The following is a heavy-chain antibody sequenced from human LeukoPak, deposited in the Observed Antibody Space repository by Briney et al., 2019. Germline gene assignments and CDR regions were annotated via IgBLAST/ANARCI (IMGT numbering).Heavy chain of an antibody. D-gene: IGHD2-2*01. Sequence: SETLSLTCTVSGGSISSYYWSWIRQPAGKGLESIGRIYTSGSTNYNPSLKSRVTMSVDTSKNQFSLKLSSVTAADTAVYYCARSGCSSTSCLFDPWGQGTLVTVSS. CDR2: IYTSGST. J-gene: IGHJ5*02. CDR1: GGSISSYY. V-gene: IGHV4-4*07. CDR3: ARSGCSSTSCLFDP.